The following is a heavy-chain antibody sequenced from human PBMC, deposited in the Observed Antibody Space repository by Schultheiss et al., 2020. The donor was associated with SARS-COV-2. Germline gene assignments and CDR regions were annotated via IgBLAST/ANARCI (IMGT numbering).Heavy chain of an antibody. CDR3: ARLVVPYDFWSGHDNYYYYMDV. CDR2: IYYSGST. Sequence: SETLSLTCAVYGGSISSYYWSWIRQPPGKGLEWIGYIYYSGSTNYNPSLKSRVTISVDTSKNQFSLKLSSVTAADTAVYYCARLVVPYDFWSGHDNYYYYMDVWGKGTTVTVSS. CDR1: GGSISSYY. V-gene: IGHV4-59*01. J-gene: IGHJ6*03. D-gene: IGHD3-3*01.